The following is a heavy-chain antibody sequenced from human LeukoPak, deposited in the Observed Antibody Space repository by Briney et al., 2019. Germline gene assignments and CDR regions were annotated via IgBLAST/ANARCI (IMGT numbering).Heavy chain of an antibody. CDR2: ASDNGSP. V-gene: IGHV4-39*07. CDR3: ARAPEQWLVPPFFDY. D-gene: IGHD6-19*01. J-gene: IGHJ4*02. Sequence: PSETLSLTCTVSGGSISSSSYYWGWIRQPPGKGLEWVGSASDNGSPVYNPSLKSRVTISLVTSKNQFSLKLRSLTAADTAVYYCARAPEQWLVPPFFDYWGQGTLVTVSS. CDR1: GGSISSSSYY.